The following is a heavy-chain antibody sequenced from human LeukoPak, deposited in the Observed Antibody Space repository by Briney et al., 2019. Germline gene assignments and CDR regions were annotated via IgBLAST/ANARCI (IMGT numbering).Heavy chain of an antibody. V-gene: IGHV4-39*01. CDR2: IYYSGST. D-gene: IGHD2-2*02. J-gene: IGHJ4*02. Sequence: SETLSLTCTVSGYSISSGGYYWGWIRQPPGKGLEWIGSIYYSGSTYYNPSLKSRVTISVDTSKNQFSLKLSSVTAADTAVYYCTRHKDCSSTSCYTPYFDYWGQGPLVTVSS. CDR3: TRHKDCSSTSCYTPYFDY. CDR1: GYSISSGGYY.